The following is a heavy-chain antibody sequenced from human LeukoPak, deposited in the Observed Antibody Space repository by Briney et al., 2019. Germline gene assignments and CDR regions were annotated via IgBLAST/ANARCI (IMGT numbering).Heavy chain of an antibody. V-gene: IGHV3-33*01. CDR3: ARGKYCSSTSCRPPCDY. J-gene: IGHJ4*02. Sequence: HSGGSLRLSCAASGFTFSSYGMHWVRQAPGKGLEWVAVIWYDGSNKYYADSVKGRFTISRDNSKNTLYLQMNSLRAEDTAVYYCARGKYCSSTSCRPPCDYWGQGTLVTVSS. D-gene: IGHD2-2*01. CDR2: IWYDGSNK. CDR1: GFTFSSYG.